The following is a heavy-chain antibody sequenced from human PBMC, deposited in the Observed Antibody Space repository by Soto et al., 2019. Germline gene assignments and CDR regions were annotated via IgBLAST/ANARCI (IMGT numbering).Heavy chain of an antibody. CDR3: ARPHLDRPTFYGMDV. Sequence: EVQLVESGGGLVQPGGSLRLSCAGSGFTLSDHYIDWVRQAPGKGLEWVGRSRDKPQGYSTAYAASVKGRFTTSRDESKNSAYLQMNSLRDEDTAVYYCARPHLDRPTFYGMDVWGQGTTVTVSS. V-gene: IGHV3-72*01. CDR2: SRDKPQGYST. D-gene: IGHD2-2*03. J-gene: IGHJ6*02. CDR1: GFTLSDHY.